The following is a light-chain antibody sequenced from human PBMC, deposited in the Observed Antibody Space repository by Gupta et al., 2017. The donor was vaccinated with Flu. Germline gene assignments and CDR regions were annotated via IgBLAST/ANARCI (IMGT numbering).Light chain of an antibody. V-gene: IGLV3-1*01. J-gene: IGLJ2*01. CDR3: QAWDSNSDGVV. Sequence: QTINITGSGDSLGGKYPSWYQQSPGPSPLLLIFDNDRRPSGIPERFSGSMSGTTATLTISGPPAKDEADYYCQAWDSNSDGVVFGGGTKLTVL. CDR2: DND. CDR1: SLGGKY.